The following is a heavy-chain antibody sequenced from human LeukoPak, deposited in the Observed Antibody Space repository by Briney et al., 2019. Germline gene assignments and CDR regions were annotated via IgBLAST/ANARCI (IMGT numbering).Heavy chain of an antibody. CDR3: ARVGDSSGYYMDYYMDV. CDR2: IYTSGST. J-gene: IGHJ6*03. Sequence: PSETLSLTCTVSGGSISSYYWSWIRQPAGKGLEWIGRIYTSGSTNYNPSLKSRVTMSVDTSKNQFSLKLSSVTAADTAVYYCARVGDSSGYYMDYYMDVWGKGTTVTVSS. CDR1: GGSISSYY. V-gene: IGHV4-4*07. D-gene: IGHD3-22*01.